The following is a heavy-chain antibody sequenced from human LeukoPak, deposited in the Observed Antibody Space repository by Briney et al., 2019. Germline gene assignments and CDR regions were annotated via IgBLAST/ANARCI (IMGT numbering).Heavy chain of an antibody. CDR1: GYTFTGCY. CDR3: ARVTMVRGVAEYNWFDP. Sequence: ASVKVSCKASGYTFTGCYMHWVRQAPGQGLEWMGWINPNSGGTNYAQKFQGRVTMTRDTSISTAYMELSRLRSDDTAVYYCARVTMVRGVAEYNWFDPWGQGTLVTVSS. CDR2: INPNSGGT. V-gene: IGHV1-2*02. D-gene: IGHD3-10*01. J-gene: IGHJ5*02.